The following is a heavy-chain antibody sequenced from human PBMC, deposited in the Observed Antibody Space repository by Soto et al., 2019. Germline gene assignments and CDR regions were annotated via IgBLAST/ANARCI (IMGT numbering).Heavy chain of an antibody. J-gene: IGHJ4*02. CDR1: GFTFSTYW. CDR3: ARDMGPSGAYGY. V-gene: IGHV3-7*03. Sequence: EVQLVDSGGDLFQPGGSLRLSCAAPGFTFSTYWMSGVRRAPGKGLEGVANMDPEGSQKYYVDFVKGRFTISRDNAKNSLYLQMNSLRAEDTAVYYCARDMGPSGAYGYWGQGTLVTVSS. D-gene: IGHD1-26*01. CDR2: MDPEGSQK.